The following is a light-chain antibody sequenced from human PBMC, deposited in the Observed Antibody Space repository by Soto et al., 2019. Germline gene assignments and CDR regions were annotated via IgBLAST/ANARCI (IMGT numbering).Light chain of an antibody. Sequence: SYELTQPPSVSVAPGKTARITCGGNNIGSKSVHWYQQKPGQAPLLLMYFNSGRPSGIPERFSGSNSGNTATLTISSVEAGDEADYYCQVWDGSANQGVFGSGTKLTVL. CDR2: FNS. V-gene: IGLV3-21*04. CDR3: QVWDGSANQGV. J-gene: IGLJ1*01. CDR1: NIGSKS.